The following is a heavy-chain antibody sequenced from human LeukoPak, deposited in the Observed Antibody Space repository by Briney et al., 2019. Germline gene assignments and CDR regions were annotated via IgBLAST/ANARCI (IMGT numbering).Heavy chain of an antibody. CDR1: EFTFSSYS. CDR2: ITNSGNSK. CDR3: ARARSRVFFTFDY. D-gene: IGHD2-2*01. J-gene: IGHJ4*02. V-gene: IGHV3-48*01. Sequence: GGSLRLSCAASEFTFSSYSMNWVRQAPGKGLEWVSYITNSGNSKSYADSVKGRFTISRDNTKNSLYLQMNGLRAEDTAVYYCARARSRVFFTFDYWGQGILVTVSS.